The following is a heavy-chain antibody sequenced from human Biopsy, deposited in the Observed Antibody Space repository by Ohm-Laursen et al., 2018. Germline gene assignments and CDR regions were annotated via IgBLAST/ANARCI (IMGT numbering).Heavy chain of an antibody. Sequence: TLSLTCTVTDGSISNIINYWGWIRQPLGKGLEWLGSIYHTGITAYNPSLKSRVTISVDTSNNQFSLKLSSLPAADTAVYYCARHFFGSGRDFWGQGTLVTVSS. CDR2: IYHTGIT. J-gene: IGHJ4*02. D-gene: IGHD3-10*01. CDR3: ARHFFGSGRDF. CDR1: DGSISNIINY. V-gene: IGHV4-39*01.